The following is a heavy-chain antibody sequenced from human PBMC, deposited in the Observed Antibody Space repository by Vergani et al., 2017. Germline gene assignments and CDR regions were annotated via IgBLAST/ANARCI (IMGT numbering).Heavy chain of an antibody. CDR2: INSDGNST. CDR1: GFTFSSYC. J-gene: IGHJ6*02. CDR3: ARGVVVVPLGMDV. D-gene: IGHD2-2*01. Sequence: EVQLVESGGGLVQPGGSLRLSCAASGFTFSSYCMHWVRQAPGKGLVWVSRINSDGNSTSYADSVKGRFTISRDNAKNTLYLQMNSLRAEDTAVYYCARGVVVVPLGMDVWGQGATVTVSS. V-gene: IGHV3-74*01.